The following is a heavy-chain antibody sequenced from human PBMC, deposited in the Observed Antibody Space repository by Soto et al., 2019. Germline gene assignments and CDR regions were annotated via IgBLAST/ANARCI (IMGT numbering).Heavy chain of an antibody. J-gene: IGHJ4*02. Sequence: QLQLQESGPGLVKPSETLSLTCTVSGGSISSSSYYWGWIRQPPGKGLEWIGSIYYSGSTYYNPSLKSRVTISVDTSKNQFSLKLSSVTAADTAVYYCARGGYGSGSSIDYWGQGTLVTVSS. CDR1: GGSISSSSYY. D-gene: IGHD3-10*01. V-gene: IGHV4-39*01. CDR3: ARGGYGSGSSIDY. CDR2: IYYSGST.